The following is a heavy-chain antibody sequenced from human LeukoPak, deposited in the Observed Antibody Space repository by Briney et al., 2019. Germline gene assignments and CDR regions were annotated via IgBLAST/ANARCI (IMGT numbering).Heavy chain of an antibody. Sequence: ASVKVSCKASGYTFTSYGISWVRQAPGQGLEWMGWISAYNGNTNYAQKLQGRVTMTTDTSTSTAYMELRSLRSHDTAVYYCATPGPVLLWFGELLRWGQGTLVTVSS. D-gene: IGHD3-10*01. CDR3: ATPGPVLLWFGELLR. J-gene: IGHJ4*02. CDR1: GYTFTSYG. CDR2: ISAYNGNT. V-gene: IGHV1-18*01.